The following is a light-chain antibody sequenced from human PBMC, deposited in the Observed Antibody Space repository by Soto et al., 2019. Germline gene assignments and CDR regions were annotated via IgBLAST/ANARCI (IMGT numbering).Light chain of an antibody. CDR3: CSYSTGTTLYV. CDR2: DVS. CDR1: SSDVGDYNL. V-gene: IGLV2-14*01. Sequence: QSVLTQPASVSGSPGQSITISCSGTSSDVGDYNLVSWYQQRPGKAPKLVIFDVSNRPSGVSDRFSGSKSGNTASLTISGLQAEDEGDYFCCSYSTGTTLYVFGSGTKVTVL. J-gene: IGLJ1*01.